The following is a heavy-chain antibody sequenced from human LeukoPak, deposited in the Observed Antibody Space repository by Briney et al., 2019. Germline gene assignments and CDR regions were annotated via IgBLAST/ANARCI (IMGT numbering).Heavy chain of an antibody. J-gene: IGHJ4*02. CDR2: ISSSSSTM. CDR1: GFTFSSYS. D-gene: IGHD6-6*01. Sequence: GGSLRLSCAASGFTFSSYSMNWVRQAPGKGLEWVSYISSSSSTMYYADSVKGRFTIPRDNAKNSLYLQMNSLRAEDTAVYYCARDSSSGGYWGQGTLVTVSS. V-gene: IGHV3-48*04. CDR3: ARDSSSGGY.